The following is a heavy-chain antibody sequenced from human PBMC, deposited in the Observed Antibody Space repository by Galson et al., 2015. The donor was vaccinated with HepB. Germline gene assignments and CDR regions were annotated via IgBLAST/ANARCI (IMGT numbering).Heavy chain of an antibody. CDR2: ISHDGSNK. Sequence: SLRLSCAASGFTFSHAAMHRVRQAPGRGLEWVAIISHDGSNKYHADSVKGRFTISRDTSSYSVYLQMNGLRVDDTALYYCAKEIPDYSGTLLHWGQGALVTVS. CDR3: AKEIPDYSGTLLH. D-gene: IGHD1-26*01. V-gene: IGHV3-30*18. CDR1: GFTFSHAA. J-gene: IGHJ4*02.